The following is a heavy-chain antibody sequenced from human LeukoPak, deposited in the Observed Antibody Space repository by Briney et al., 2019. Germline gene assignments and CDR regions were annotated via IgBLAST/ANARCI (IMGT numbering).Heavy chain of an antibody. Sequence: SVKVSCKASGGTFSSYAISWVRQAPGQGLEWMGRIIPILGIANHAQKFQGRVTITADKSTSTAYMELSSLRSEDTAVYYCARESSGYYYRSNPWGEGTLVTVSS. CDR3: ARESSGYYYRSNP. CDR1: GGTFSSYA. J-gene: IGHJ5*02. D-gene: IGHD3-22*01. V-gene: IGHV1-69*04. CDR2: IIPILGIA.